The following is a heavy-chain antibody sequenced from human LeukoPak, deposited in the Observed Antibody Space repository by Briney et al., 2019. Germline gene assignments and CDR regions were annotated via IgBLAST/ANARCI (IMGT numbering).Heavy chain of an antibody. J-gene: IGHJ4*02. D-gene: IGHD3-9*01. CDR1: GISFRSYG. CDR3: ATDISTHYFGS. V-gene: IGHV3-33*01. Sequence: GRSLRLSCAASGISFRSYGMHWVRRAPGKGLEWVTFIWYDASNKYYAESVKGRFTISRDNSRNTVFLQMNSLRAEDTAIYYCATDISTHYFGSWGQGTLVTVSS. CDR2: IWYDASNK.